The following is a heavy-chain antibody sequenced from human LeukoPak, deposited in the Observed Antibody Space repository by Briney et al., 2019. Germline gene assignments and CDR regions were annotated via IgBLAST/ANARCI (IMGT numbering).Heavy chain of an antibody. V-gene: IGHV3-30*03. CDR3: ARESSGIAATDKIDY. Sequence: GRSLRLSCAASGFTFSSYGMHWVRQAPGKGLEWVAVISYDGSNKYYADSVKGRFTISRDDAKESLYLQMNSLRADDTAIYYCARESSGIAATDKIDYWGQGALVTVSS. D-gene: IGHD6-13*01. CDR1: GFTFSSYG. CDR2: ISYDGSNK. J-gene: IGHJ4*02.